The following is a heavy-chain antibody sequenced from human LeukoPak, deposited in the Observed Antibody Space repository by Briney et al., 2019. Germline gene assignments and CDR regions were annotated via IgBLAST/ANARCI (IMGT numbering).Heavy chain of an antibody. J-gene: IGHJ6*03. Sequence: GGSLRLSCAASGFTFSSYGMHWVRQAPGKGLEWVAFIRYDGSNKYYADSVKGRFTISRDNSKNTLYLQMNSLRAEDTAVYYCANGYSSGWYSCMDVWGKGTTVTVSS. CDR3: ANGYSSGWYSCMDV. CDR2: IRYDGSNK. V-gene: IGHV3-30*02. D-gene: IGHD6-19*01. CDR1: GFTFSSYG.